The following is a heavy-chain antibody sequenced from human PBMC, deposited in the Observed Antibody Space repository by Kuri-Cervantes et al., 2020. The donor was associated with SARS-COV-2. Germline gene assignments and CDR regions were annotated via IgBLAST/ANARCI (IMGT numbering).Heavy chain of an antibody. D-gene: IGHD6-19*01. CDR3: ARDPGIAVAGGFDY. Sequence: SETLSLTCAVSGYSISSGYYWGWIRQPPGKGLEWIGSIYHSGSTNYNPSLKSRVTMSVDTSKNQFSLKLSSVTAADTAVYYCARDPGIAVAGGFDYWGQGTLVTVSS. V-gene: IGHV4-38-2*02. J-gene: IGHJ4*02. CDR1: GYSISSGYY. CDR2: IYHSGST.